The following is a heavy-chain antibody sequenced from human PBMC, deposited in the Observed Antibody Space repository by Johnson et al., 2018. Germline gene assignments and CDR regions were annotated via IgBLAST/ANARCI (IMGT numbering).Heavy chain of an antibody. V-gene: IGHV3-30*18. CDR3: AKDPGGYSSSSEYFQH. J-gene: IGHJ1*01. Sequence: QVQLVESGGGVIQPGRSLRLSCAASGFTFSSYGMHWVRQAPGKGLEWVAVISYHGSNKYYADSVKGRFTISRDNSKNTLDLQMKSLRAEDTAVYYCAKDPGGYSSSSEYFQHWGQGTLVTVSS. CDR1: GFTFSSYG. D-gene: IGHD6-13*01. CDR2: ISYHGSNK.